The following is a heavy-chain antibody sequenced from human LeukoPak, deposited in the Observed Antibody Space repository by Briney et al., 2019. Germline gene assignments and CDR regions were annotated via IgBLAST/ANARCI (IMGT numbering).Heavy chain of an antibody. CDR2: ISGSGGST. CDR1: GFTFSSYG. V-gene: IGHV3-23*01. Sequence: GGSLRLSCAASGFTFSSYGMSWVRQAPGKGLEWVSAISGSGGSTYYAESVKGRFTISRNNSKNTLYLQMNSLRAEDTAVYYCAKGFVAGTMDYWGQGTLVTVSS. J-gene: IGHJ4*02. CDR3: AKGFVAGTMDY. D-gene: IGHD6-19*01.